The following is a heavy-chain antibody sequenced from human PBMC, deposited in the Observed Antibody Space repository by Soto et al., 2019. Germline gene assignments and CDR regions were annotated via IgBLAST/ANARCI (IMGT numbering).Heavy chain of an antibody. CDR3: ARDHHQYSSGWYPYNWFDP. V-gene: IGHV1-18*01. CDR1: GYTFTSYG. CDR2: ISAYNGNT. D-gene: IGHD6-19*01. Sequence: ASVKVSCKASGYTFTSYGISWVRQAPGQGLEWMGWISAYNGNTNYAQKLQGRVTMTTDTSTSTAYMELRSLRSDDTAVYYCARDHHQYSSGWYPYNWFDPWGQGTLVTVSS. J-gene: IGHJ5*02.